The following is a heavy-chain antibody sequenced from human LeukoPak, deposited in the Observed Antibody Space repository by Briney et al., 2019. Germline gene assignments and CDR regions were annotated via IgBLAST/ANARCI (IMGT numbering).Heavy chain of an antibody. V-gene: IGHV3-7*01. Sequence: TGGSLRLSCTASGFSFKKYGIHWVRQAPGKGLEWVANIMQDGSEKHYMDSVEGRFTISRDNAKNSLYLQMNSLRVEDTAVYYCARDQTYSNNADYWGQGTLVTVSS. CDR2: IMQDGSEK. D-gene: IGHD6-13*01. CDR1: GFSFKKYG. CDR3: ARDQTYSNNADY. J-gene: IGHJ4*02.